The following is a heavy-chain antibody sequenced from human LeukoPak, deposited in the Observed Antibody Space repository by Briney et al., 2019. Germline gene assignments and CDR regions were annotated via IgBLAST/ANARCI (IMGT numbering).Heavy chain of an antibody. CDR2: INTGNGNT. V-gene: IGHV1-3*04. CDR3: ARHSRTYPAGFDY. D-gene: IGHD2-8*01. Sequence: SSVKVSCKASGYTFTTYAIHWVRQAPGQRLEWMGGINTGNGNTKHSQNFQGRVTITRDTSASTAYMELSRLRSEDTGVYYCARHSRTYPAGFDYWGQGTLVTVSS. CDR1: GYTFTTYA. J-gene: IGHJ4*02.